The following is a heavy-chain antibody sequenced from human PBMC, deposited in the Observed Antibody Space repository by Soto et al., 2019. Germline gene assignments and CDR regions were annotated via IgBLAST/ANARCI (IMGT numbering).Heavy chain of an antibody. CDR2: ISSSSSTI. J-gene: IGHJ6*02. CDR3: ASIDIVVVVAATPRTGMDV. Sequence: GGSLRLSCAASGFPFSSYSMNWVRQAPGKGLEWVSYISSSSSTIYYADSVKGRFTISRDNAKNSLYLQMNSLRAEDTAVYYCASIDIVVVVAATPRTGMDVWGQGTTVTVSS. CDR1: GFPFSSYS. D-gene: IGHD2-15*01. V-gene: IGHV3-48*01.